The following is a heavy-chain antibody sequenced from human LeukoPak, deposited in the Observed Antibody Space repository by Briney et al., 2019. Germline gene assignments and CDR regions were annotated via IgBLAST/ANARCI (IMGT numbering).Heavy chain of an antibody. J-gene: IGHJ4*02. D-gene: IGHD3-22*01. CDR1: GFTFSSYA. Sequence: GGSLRLSCAASGFTFSSYAMSWVRQAPGKGLEWVSAISGSGGSTYYADSVKGRFTISRDNSKNTLYLQMNSLRAEDTAVYYCAKEPPYDSSGYYFGYFDYWGQGTLVTVSS. V-gene: IGHV3-23*01. CDR2: ISGSGGST. CDR3: AKEPPYDSSGYYFGYFDY.